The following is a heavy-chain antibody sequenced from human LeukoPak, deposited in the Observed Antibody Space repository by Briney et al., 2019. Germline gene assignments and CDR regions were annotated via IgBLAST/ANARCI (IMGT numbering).Heavy chain of an antibody. CDR1: GFTFSSYW. J-gene: IGHJ3*01. CDR2: IKQDASEK. CDR3: AKEGDGYH. V-gene: IGHV3-7*03. Sequence: GGSLRLSCAASGFTFSSYWMSWVRQAPGNGLEWVANIKQDASEKYYVDSVKGRFTISRDNAKNSLYLQMNSLRIEDTALYYCAKEGDGYHWGQGTMVTVSS. D-gene: IGHD5-24*01.